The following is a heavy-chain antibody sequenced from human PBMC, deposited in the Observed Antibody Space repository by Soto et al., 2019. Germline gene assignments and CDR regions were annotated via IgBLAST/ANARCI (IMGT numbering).Heavy chain of an antibody. J-gene: IGHJ4*02. Sequence: PGGSLRLSCRTSGLTFRTYLMSWVRQAPGKGLEWVANIKTDGSEEYYADSVEGRFTISRDNTKNSLYLQMNSLRADDTAMYFCARSLRATSPLTFWGQGTPVTVSS. V-gene: IGHV3-7*01. CDR3: ARSLRATSPLTF. CDR1: GLTFRTYL. CDR2: IKTDGSEE. D-gene: IGHD7-27*01.